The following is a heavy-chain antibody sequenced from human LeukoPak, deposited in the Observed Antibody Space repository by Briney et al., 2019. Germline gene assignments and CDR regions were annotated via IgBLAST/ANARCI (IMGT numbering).Heavy chain of an antibody. D-gene: IGHD5-12*01. Sequence: GGSLRLSCEASGFTFSSYRMVWVRQAPGKGLESISDISSGSITINYADSVKGRFTISRDNAKNSLYLQMSSLRAEDTAVYYCARGTYSGNDLWGQGTLVIVSS. J-gene: IGHJ4*02. CDR2: ISSGSITI. CDR1: GFTFSSYR. CDR3: ARGTYSGNDL. V-gene: IGHV3-48*04.